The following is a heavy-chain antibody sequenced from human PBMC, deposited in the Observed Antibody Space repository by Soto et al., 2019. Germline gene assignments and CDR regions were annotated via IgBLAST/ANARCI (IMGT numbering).Heavy chain of an antibody. CDR2: INHSGST. CDR1: GGSFSGYY. V-gene: IGHV4-34*01. Sequence: SETLSLTCAVYGGSFSGYYWSWIRQPPGKGLKWIGEINHSGSTNYNPSIKSRVTISVDTSKNQLSLKLSSVIAAYMVVYYCAGRGPDRYYYYYYGMDVWGQGTTVTVS. J-gene: IGHJ6*02. CDR3: AGRGPDRYYYYYYGMDV.